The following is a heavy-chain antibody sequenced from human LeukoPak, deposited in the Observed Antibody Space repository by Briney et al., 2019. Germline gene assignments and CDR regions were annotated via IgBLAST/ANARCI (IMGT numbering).Heavy chain of an antibody. CDR3: ARREWRGYFDY. CDR2: IYYSGST. CDR1: GGSISSSSYD. Sequence: NPSGTLSLTCTVSGGSISSSSYDWGWIRQPPGKGLEWIGSIYYSGSTYYNPSLKSRVTISVDTSKNQFSLKLSSVTAADTAVYYCARREWRGYFDYWGQGTLVTVSS. V-gene: IGHV4-39*01. J-gene: IGHJ4*02. D-gene: IGHD3-3*01.